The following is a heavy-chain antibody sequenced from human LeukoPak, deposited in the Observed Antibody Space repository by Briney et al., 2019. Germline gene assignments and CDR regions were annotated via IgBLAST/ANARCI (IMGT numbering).Heavy chain of an antibody. CDR3: ASRGLDFWSGYPNWFDP. J-gene: IGHJ5*02. CDR2: VNWNGGST. Sequence: PGGSLRLSCAASGFTFDDYGMSWVRQAPGKGLEWISGVNWNGGSTGYADSVKGRFTISRDNAKNSLYLQMNSLRAEDTAVYYCASRGLDFWSGYPNWFDPWGQGTLVTVSS. V-gene: IGHV3-20*04. D-gene: IGHD3-3*01. CDR1: GFTFDDYG.